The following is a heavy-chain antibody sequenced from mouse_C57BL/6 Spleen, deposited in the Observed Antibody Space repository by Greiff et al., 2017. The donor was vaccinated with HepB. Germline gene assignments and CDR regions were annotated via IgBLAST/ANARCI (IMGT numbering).Heavy chain of an antibody. V-gene: IGHV1-80*01. CDR1: GYAFSSYW. D-gene: IGHD2-4*01. CDR3: AIYDYDGGVAY. J-gene: IGHJ3*01. Sequence: VKLMESGAELVKPGASVKISCKASGYAFSSYWMNWVKQRPGKGLEWIGQIYPGDGDTNYNGKFKGKATLTADKSSSTAYMQLSSLTSEDSAVYFCAIYDYDGGVAYWGQGTLVTVSA. CDR2: IYPGDGDT.